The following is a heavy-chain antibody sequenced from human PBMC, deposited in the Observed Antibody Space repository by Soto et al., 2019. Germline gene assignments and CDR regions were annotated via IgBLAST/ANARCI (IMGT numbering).Heavy chain of an antibody. Sequence: SETLSLTCTVSGGSISSGGYYWSWIRQHPGKGLEWIGYIYYSGSTYYSPSLKSRVTISVDTSKNQFSLKLSSVTAADTAVYYCAREVISPLWSGYYTDYWGQGTLVTVSS. CDR1: GGSISSGGYY. D-gene: IGHD3-3*01. CDR2: IYYSGST. CDR3: AREVISPLWSGYYTDY. V-gene: IGHV4-31*03. J-gene: IGHJ4*02.